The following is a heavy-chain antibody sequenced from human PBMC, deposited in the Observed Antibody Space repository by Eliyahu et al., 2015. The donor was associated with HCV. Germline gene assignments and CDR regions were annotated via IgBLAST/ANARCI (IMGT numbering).Heavy chain of an antibody. Sequence: EVRLVESGXGLVQPGGSXXLSCATFXFTFTNYGMNWVRQAPGKGLEWVSTIGVGNTTYYADSVKGRFTISRDSSKNTLYLQMNSLRSEDTAVYYCAKDWADYYDSGAYYDALDTWGQGTLVTVSS. D-gene: IGHD3-22*01. CDR1: XFTFTNYG. J-gene: IGHJ3*02. CDR3: AKDWADYYDSGAYYDALDT. V-gene: IGHV3-23*04. CDR2: IGVGNTT.